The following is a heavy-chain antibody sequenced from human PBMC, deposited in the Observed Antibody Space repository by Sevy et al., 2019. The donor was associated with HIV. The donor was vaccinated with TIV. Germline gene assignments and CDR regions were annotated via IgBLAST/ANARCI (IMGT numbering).Heavy chain of an antibody. CDR1: GFTFDDYA. V-gene: IGHV3-9*01. CDR3: AKEVYGGTSAAGTGEFDP. D-gene: IGHD6-13*01. J-gene: IGHJ5*02. CDR2: ISWKSGSI. Sequence: GGSLRLSCAASGFTFDDYAMHWVRQAPGKGLEWVSGISWKSGSIGYADSVKGRFTISRDNAKNSLYLQMNSLRADDTALHYCAKEVYGGTSAAGTGEFDPWGQGTLVTVSS.